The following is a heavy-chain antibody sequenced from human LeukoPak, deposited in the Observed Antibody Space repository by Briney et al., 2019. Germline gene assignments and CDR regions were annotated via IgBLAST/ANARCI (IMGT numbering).Heavy chain of an antibody. CDR2: IYYSGST. V-gene: IGHV4-59*01. Sequence: PSETLSLTCTVSGGSISSYYWSWIRQPPGKGLEWIGYIYYSGSTNYNPSLKSRVTTSVDTSKNQFSLKLSSVTAADTAVYYCAREFSPISPDAFDIWGQGTMVTVSS. CDR3: AREFSPISPDAFDI. D-gene: IGHD3-3*02. J-gene: IGHJ3*02. CDR1: GGSISSYY.